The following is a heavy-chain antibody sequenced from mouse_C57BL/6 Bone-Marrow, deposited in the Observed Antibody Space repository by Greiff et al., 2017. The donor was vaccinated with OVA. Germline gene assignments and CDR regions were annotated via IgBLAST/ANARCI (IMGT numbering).Heavy chain of an antibody. CDR1: GYSITSGYY. CDR2: ISYDGSN. V-gene: IGHV3-6*01. J-gene: IGHJ2*01. Sequence: DVQLQESGPGLVKPSQSLSLTCSVTGYSITSGYYWNWIRQFPGNKLEWMGYISYDGSNNYNPSLKNRISITRDTSKNQFFLKLNSVTTEDTATYYCARAGDYYGSPDYWGQGTTLTVSS. CDR3: ARAGDYYGSPDY. D-gene: IGHD1-1*01.